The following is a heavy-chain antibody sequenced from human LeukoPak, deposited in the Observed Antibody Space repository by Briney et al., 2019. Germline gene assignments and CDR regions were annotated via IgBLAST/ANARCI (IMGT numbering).Heavy chain of an antibody. D-gene: IGHD1/OR15-1a*01. Sequence: SETLSLTCAVYGGSFSGYYWSWIRQPPGKGLEWIGEINHSGSTNYNPSLKRRVTISVATSKNQFSLKLSSVTAADTAVYYCARNTRGSDYWGQGTLVTVSS. CDR1: GGSFSGYY. V-gene: IGHV4-34*01. CDR2: INHSGST. J-gene: IGHJ4*02. CDR3: ARNTRGSDY.